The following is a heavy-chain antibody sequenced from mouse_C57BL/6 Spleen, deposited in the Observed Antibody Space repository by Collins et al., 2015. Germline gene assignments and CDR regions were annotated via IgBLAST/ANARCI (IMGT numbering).Heavy chain of an antibody. CDR2: IRNKANNHAT. CDR1: GFTFSDAW. CDR3: TTPSNWDDWYFDV. J-gene: IGHJ1*03. D-gene: IGHD4-1*01. V-gene: IGHV6-6*01. Sequence: EVKLEESGGGLVQPGGSMKLSCAASGFTFSDAWMDWVRQSPEKGLEWVAEIRNKANNHATYYAESVKGRFTISRDDSKSSVYLQMNSLRSEDTGIYYCTTPSNWDDWYFDVWGTGTTVTVSS.